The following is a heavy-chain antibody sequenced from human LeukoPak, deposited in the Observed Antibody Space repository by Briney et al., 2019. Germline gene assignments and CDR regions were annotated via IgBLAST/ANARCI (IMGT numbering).Heavy chain of an antibody. Sequence: GGSLRLSCAASGLSFSNYAMSWVRQAPGKGLEWVSSISDSGAATYYADSAKGRFTISRDNSKNTLYLQLNSLGAEDTAAYYCAKIAPWGAVTTTDGFDYWGQGTLVTVSS. CDR1: GLSFSNYA. CDR3: AKIAPWGAVTTTDGFDY. V-gene: IGHV3-23*01. J-gene: IGHJ4*02. D-gene: IGHD4-17*01. CDR2: ISDSGAAT.